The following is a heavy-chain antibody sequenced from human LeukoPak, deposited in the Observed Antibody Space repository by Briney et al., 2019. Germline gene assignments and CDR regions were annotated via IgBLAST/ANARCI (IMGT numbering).Heavy chain of an antibody. V-gene: IGHV3-23*01. CDR2: ISGSDGTT. Sequence: GGSLRLSCAASGFTFSSYAMSWVRQAPGKGLEWVSSISGSDGTTYYADSVKGRFTISRDNSKNTLYLQMNSLRAEDTAVYYCAKFDRQIVVVITTGANAFDIWGQGTMVTVSS. CDR3: AKFDRQIVVVITTGANAFDI. D-gene: IGHD3-22*01. J-gene: IGHJ3*02. CDR1: GFTFSSYA.